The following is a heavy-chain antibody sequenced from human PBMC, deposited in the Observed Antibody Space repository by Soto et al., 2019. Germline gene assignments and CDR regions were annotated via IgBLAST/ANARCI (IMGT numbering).Heavy chain of an antibody. Sequence: GGSLRLSCAASGFTFSSYWMSWVRQAPGKGLEWVANIKQDGSEKYYVDSVKGRFTISRDNAKNSLYLQMNSLRAEDTAVYYCARLVKDIVVVPAAFLDYWGQGTLVTVSS. CDR3: ARLVKDIVVVPAAFLDY. CDR1: GFTFSSYW. D-gene: IGHD2-2*01. V-gene: IGHV3-7*01. J-gene: IGHJ4*02. CDR2: IKQDGSEK.